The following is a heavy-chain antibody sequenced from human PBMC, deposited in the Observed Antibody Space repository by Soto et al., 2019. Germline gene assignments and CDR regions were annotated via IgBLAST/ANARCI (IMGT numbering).Heavy chain of an antibody. V-gene: IGHV1-69*06. Sequence: SVKVSCKASGGTFSSYAISWVRQAPGQGLEWMGGIIPIFGTANYAQKFQGRVTITADKSTSTAYMELSSLRSEDTAVYYCARRYFLRYYFDYWGQGTLVTISS. J-gene: IGHJ4*02. CDR3: ARRYFLRYYFDY. CDR1: GGTFSSYA. D-gene: IGHD3-9*01. CDR2: IIPIFGTA.